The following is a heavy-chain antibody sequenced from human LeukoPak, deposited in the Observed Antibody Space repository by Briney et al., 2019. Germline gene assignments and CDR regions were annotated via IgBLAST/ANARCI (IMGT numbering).Heavy chain of an antibody. Sequence: PSETLSLTCSVSGGSISTYYWSWIRQPPGKGLEWIGYIYYSGSTNYKPSLKSRVTISVDTSKNQFSLKLSSVTAADTAVYYCARGGYYGSGNDFRFDPWGQGTLVTVSS. V-gene: IGHV4-59*01. CDR1: GGSISTYY. CDR3: ARGGYYGSGNDFRFDP. J-gene: IGHJ5*02. D-gene: IGHD3-10*01. CDR2: IYYSGST.